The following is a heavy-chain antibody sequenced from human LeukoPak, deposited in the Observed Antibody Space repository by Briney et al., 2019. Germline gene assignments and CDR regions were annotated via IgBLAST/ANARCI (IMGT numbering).Heavy chain of an antibody. D-gene: IGHD1-26*01. CDR3: PKAPPFDTRFDY. J-gene: IGHJ4*02. V-gene: IGHV3-23*01. CDR2: ISGSGGST. CDR1: GYSFSIYA. Sequence: PGGSLRLSCAASGYSFSIYAMSWVRQAPGKGLEWVSAISGSGGSTYYADSVKGRFTISRDNSKNTLYMQMISLEAGDTAVYYCPKAPPFDTRFDYWGQGTLVTVSS.